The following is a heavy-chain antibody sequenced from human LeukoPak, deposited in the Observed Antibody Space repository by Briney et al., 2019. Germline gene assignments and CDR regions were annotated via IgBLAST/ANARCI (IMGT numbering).Heavy chain of an antibody. CDR2: ISSSSSYI. J-gene: IGHJ3*02. V-gene: IGHV3-21*04. CDR1: GFTFSSYS. Sequence: GGSLRLSCAASGFTFSSYSMNWVRQAPGKGLEWVSSISSSSSYIYYADSVKGRFTISRDNAKNSLYLQMNSLRAEDTALYYCAKDMVVVRGVESLGAFDIWGQGTMVTVSS. D-gene: IGHD3-10*01. CDR3: AKDMVVVRGVESLGAFDI.